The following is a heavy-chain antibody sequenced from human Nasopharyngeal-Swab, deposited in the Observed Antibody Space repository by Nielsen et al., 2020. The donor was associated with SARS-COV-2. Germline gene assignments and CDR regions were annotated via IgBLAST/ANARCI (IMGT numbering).Heavy chain of an antibody. CDR3: ARDGKSGDYGDFFDY. J-gene: IGHJ4*02. Sequence: ASVKVSCTASGYTFTSYGISWVRQAPGQGLEWMGWISAYNGNTNYAQKLQGRVTMTTDTPTSTAYMELRSLRSDDTAVYYCARDGKSGDYGDFFDYWGQGTLVTVSS. V-gene: IGHV1-18*01. CDR1: GYTFTSYG. D-gene: IGHD4-17*01. CDR2: ISAYNGNT.